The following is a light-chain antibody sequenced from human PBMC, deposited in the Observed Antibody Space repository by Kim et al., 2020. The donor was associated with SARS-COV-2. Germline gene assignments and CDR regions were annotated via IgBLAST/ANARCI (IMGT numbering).Light chain of an antibody. CDR1: SLRSYY. CDR2: GKN. J-gene: IGLJ2*01. Sequence: SSELTQDPAVSVALGQTVRITCQGDSLRSYYATWYRQKPGQAPILVIYGKNNRPSGIPDRFSGSSSGNTASLTITGTQAGDEAEYYCNSRDSNDNVVFGG. CDR3: NSRDSNDNVV. V-gene: IGLV3-19*01.